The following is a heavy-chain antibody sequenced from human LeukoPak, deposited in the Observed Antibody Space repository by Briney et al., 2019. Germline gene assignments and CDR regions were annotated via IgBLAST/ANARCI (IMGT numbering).Heavy chain of an antibody. Sequence: PSETLSLTCTVSGGSIRSSYYYWGWIRQPPGKGLEWIGSIYDSGSTYYNPSLKSRVTISVDTSKNQFSLKLSSVTAADTAVYYCARASFYNSYYYGSGSYYNGLDYWGQGTLVTVSS. CDR3: ARASFYNSYYYGSGSYYNGLDY. D-gene: IGHD3-10*01. J-gene: IGHJ4*02. V-gene: IGHV4-39*07. CDR1: GGSIRSSYYY. CDR2: IYDSGST.